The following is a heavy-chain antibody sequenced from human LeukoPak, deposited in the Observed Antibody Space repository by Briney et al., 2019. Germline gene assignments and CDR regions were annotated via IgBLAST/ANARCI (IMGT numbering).Heavy chain of an antibody. CDR1: AYGFPSYW. CDR3: TRRHLSSSSYASVNPGFDY. CDR2: IYPADSET. V-gene: IGHV5-51*01. J-gene: IGHJ4*02. D-gene: IGHD6-6*01. Sequence: GESLKSSCKASAYGFPSYWIAWVRQMPGKGLEWRGIIYPADSETRYRPTIEGQVTISVDLSLTAACLQWSSLKASDTATYYCTRRHLSSSSYASVNPGFDYWGQGALVTVSS.